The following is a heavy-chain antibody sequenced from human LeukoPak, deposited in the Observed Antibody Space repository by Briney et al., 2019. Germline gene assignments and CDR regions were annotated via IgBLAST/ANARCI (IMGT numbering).Heavy chain of an antibody. J-gene: IGHJ4*02. CDR2: IRHDGTNT. D-gene: IGHD3-10*01. Sequence: GGSLRLSCATSGFTFSSYGMHWVRQAPGTGLEWVAFIRHDGTNTYYADSVKGRFTISRDNSKNTLYLQMNSPRAEDTAVYYCAKGVRGAYFDYWGQGTLVTVSS. CDR3: AKGVRGAYFDY. V-gene: IGHV3-30*02. CDR1: GFTFSSYG.